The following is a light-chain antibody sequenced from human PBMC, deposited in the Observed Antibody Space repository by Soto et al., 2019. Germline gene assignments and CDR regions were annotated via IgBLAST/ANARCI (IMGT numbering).Light chain of an antibody. J-gene: IGKJ4*01. CDR2: AAS. CDR1: QGISSY. CDR3: QQYYSYPPT. V-gene: IGKV1-8*01. Sequence: AIRMTQSPSSCSASTGDRVTITCRASQGISSYLAWYQQKPGKAPKLLIYAASTLQSGVPSRFSGSGSGTDFTLTISCLRSEDFATYYCQQYYSYPPTFGGGTKVEIK.